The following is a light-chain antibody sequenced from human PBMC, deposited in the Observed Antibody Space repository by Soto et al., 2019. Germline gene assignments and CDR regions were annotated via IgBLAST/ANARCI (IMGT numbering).Light chain of an antibody. CDR2: VEGSGNY. J-gene: IGLJ2*01. V-gene: IGLV4-60*03. CDR1: SGHSSYI. CDR3: DTWDTNTQV. Sequence: QPVLTQSSSASASLGSSVKLTCTLSSGHSSYIIAWHQQQTGKAPRFLMTVEGSGNYNKGSGVPDRVSGSSAGADRYLTISNLRSEYEATYYCDTWDTNTQVFGGGTKLTVL.